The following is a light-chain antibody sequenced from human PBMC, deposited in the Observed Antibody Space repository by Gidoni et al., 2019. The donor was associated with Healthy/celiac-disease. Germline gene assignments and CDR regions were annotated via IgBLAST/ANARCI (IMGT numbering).Light chain of an antibody. CDR1: SSDVGSYNL. V-gene: IGLV2-23*02. CDR2: EVS. CDR3: CSYAGSSTWV. Sequence: QSALTQPASVSGSPGQSITISCTGTSSDVGSYNLVSWYQQHPGKAPKLMIYEVSKRPSGVSNRFSGSKSGNTASLTISGLQAEDEADYYCCSYAGSSTWVFGGGTKLTX. J-gene: IGLJ3*02.